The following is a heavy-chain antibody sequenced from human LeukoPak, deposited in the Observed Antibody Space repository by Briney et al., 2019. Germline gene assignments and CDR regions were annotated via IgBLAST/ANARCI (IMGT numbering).Heavy chain of an antibody. CDR3: TRVGYIDEGIDY. J-gene: IGHJ4*02. D-gene: IGHD5-24*01. CDR2: IKQDGSKK. V-gene: IGHV3-7*04. Sequence: GGSLRLSCVASGFPFSGYWMTWVRQAPGKGLEWVANIKQDGSKKSYVDSVKGRFAISRDNAKNSLYLQMNSLRAEDTAIYYCTRVGYIDEGIDYWGQGTLVTVSS. CDR1: GFPFSGYW.